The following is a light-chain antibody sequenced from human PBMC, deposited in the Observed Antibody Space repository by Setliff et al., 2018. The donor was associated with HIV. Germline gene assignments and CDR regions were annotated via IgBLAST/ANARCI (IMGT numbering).Light chain of an antibody. CDR2: YDS. V-gene: IGLV3-21*04. CDR3: QVWDSSSDQAYV. CDR1: NIGSKS. Sequence: SYELTQPPSVSVAPGKTARTTCGGNNIGSKSVHWYQQKPGQAPVLVIYYDSDRPSGIPERFSGSNSGNTATLTISRVEAGDEADYYCQVWDSSSDQAYVFGTGTKVTV. J-gene: IGLJ1*01.